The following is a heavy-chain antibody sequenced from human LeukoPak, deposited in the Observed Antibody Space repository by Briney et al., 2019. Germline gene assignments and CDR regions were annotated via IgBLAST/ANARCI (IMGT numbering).Heavy chain of an antibody. D-gene: IGHD3-10*01. Sequence: SETLSLTCTVSGGSISSYYWSWIRQPPGKELEWIGYIYYSGSTNYNPSLKSRVTISVDTSKNQFSLKLSSVTAADTAVYYCARPGAQEAFDIWGQGTMVTVSS. CDR2: IYYSGST. CDR1: GGSISSYY. J-gene: IGHJ3*02. CDR3: ARPGAQEAFDI. V-gene: IGHV4-59*08.